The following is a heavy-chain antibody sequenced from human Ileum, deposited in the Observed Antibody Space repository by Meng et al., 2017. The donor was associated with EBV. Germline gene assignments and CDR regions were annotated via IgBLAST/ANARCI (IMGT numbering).Heavy chain of an antibody. CDR2: INHSGST. CDR1: GGSFSGYY. CDR3: ARGFYTYGSSCFDY. D-gene: IGHD6-13*01. J-gene: IGHJ4*02. V-gene: IGHV4-34*01. Sequence: QVQLQQWGAGLLNLSETLSLTCAVYGGSFSGYYWTWIRQPPGKGLEWIGEINHSGSTNYNPSLKSRVTISVDKNQFSLKLSSVTAADTAVYYCARGFYTYGSSCFDYWGQGTLVTVSS.